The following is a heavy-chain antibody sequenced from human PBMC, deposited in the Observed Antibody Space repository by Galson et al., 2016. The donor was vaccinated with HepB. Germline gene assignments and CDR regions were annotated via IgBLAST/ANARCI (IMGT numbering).Heavy chain of an antibody. Sequence: SLRLSCAASEFTFTSYAMSWVRQAPGKGLEWVSSINNSGGRTHYADSVRGRFTISRDNSKNTLFLQMNSLRAEDTAQYYCAKDRWTGQLLPHGFDYWGQGTLVTVSS. V-gene: IGHV3-23*01. CDR1: EFTFTSYA. J-gene: IGHJ4*02. CDR2: INNSGGRT. CDR3: AKDRWTGQLLPHGFDY. D-gene: IGHD6-6*01.